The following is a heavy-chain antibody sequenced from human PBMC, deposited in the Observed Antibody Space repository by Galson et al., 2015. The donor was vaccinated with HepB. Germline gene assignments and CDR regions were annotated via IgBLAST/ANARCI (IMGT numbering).Heavy chain of an antibody. V-gene: IGHV3-30*18. J-gene: IGHJ4*01. CDR2: ISYDGGNK. CDR3: AKEGVDYVWWSYRYYFDY. Sequence: SLRLSCAASGFTFSSYGMHWVRQAPGKGLEWVAVISYDGGNKYYADSVKGRFTISRDNSKNTLYLQMNSLRPEDTAVFYCAKEGVDYVWWSYRYYFDYWGHGTLVTVSS. CDR1: GFTFSSYG. D-gene: IGHD3-16*02.